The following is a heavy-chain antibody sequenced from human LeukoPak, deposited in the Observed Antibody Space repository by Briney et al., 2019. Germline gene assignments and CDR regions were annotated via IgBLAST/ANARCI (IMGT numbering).Heavy chain of an antibody. CDR3: ARAPLRYFDYHYFDY. J-gene: IGHJ4*02. CDR1: GFTVSSNY. CDR2: IYSGGST. D-gene: IGHD3-9*01. Sequence: GGSLRLSCAASGFTVSSNYMSWVRQAPGKGLEWVSVIYSGGSTYYADSVKGRFTISRDNSKNTLYLQMNSLRAEDTAVYYCARAPLRYFDYHYFDYWGQGTLVTVSS. V-gene: IGHV3-53*01.